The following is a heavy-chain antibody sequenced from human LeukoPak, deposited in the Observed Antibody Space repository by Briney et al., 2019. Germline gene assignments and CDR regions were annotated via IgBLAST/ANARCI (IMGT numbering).Heavy chain of an antibody. CDR2: ISGSGAST. Sequence: PGGSLRLSCAASGFTFNNYWMTWVRQAPGKGLEWISGISGSGASTYYADSVKGRFTISRDDSRNTLYLQMNSLRGDDTAVYYCAKDVGKWESLHFFDYWGQGTLVTVSS. CDR3: AKDVGKWESLHFFDY. V-gene: IGHV3-23*01. CDR1: GFTFNNYW. J-gene: IGHJ4*02. D-gene: IGHD1-26*01.